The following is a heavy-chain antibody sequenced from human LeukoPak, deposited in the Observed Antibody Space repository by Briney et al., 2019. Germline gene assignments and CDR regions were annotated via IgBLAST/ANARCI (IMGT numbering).Heavy chain of an antibody. CDR3: ASYCSSTSCYNWFDP. D-gene: IGHD2-2*01. V-gene: IGHV3-21*01. CDR2: ISSSSSYI. Sequence: GGSLRLSCAASGFTFSSYSMNWVRQAPGKGLEWVSSISSSSSYIYYADSVKGRFTISRDNAKNSLYLQMNSLRAEDTAVYYCASYCSSTSCYNWFDPRGQGTLVTVSS. CDR1: GFTFSSYS. J-gene: IGHJ5*02.